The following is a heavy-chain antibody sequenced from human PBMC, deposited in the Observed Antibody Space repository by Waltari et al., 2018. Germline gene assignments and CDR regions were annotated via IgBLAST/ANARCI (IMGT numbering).Heavy chain of an antibody. CDR2: MEDRGPT. D-gene: IGHD4-17*01. J-gene: IGHJ4*02. CDR3: VREAGMVTTGFDC. Sequence: QVLLQESGPGLVEPSETLTLTCSVSGFSISSGYIWGWIRQPPGKGLEWIVSMEDRGPTYDNRTRRSRVIMSVDAARNQFSREMTSVTAADTAVYYCVREAGMVTTGFDCWGQGTLVTVSS. V-gene: IGHV4-38-2*02. CDR1: GFSISSGYI.